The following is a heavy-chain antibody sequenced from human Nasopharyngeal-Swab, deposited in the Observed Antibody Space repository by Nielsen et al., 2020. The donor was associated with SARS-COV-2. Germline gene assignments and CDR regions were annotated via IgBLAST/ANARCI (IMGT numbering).Heavy chain of an antibody. D-gene: IGHD6-6*01. J-gene: IGHJ4*02. CDR1: GYTFTSYG. Sequence: ASVKVSCKASGYTFTSYGISWVRQAPGQGLEWMGWISAYNGDTNYAQKFQGRVTMTRDTSTSTVYMELSSLRSEDTAVYYCASGGFSSSSPPYNYWGQGTLVTVSS. CDR2: ISAYNGDT. CDR3: ASGGFSSSSPPYNY. V-gene: IGHV1-18*01.